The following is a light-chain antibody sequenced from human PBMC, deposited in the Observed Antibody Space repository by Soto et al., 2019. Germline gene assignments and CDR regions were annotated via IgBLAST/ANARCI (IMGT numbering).Light chain of an antibody. V-gene: IGLV2-14*01. J-gene: IGLJ2*01. CDR2: EVN. Sequence: QSALTQPASVSGSPGQSITISCTGTSSDIGGSNYVSWYQHYPGKAPKLIIYEVNNRPSGVSNRFSGFKSANTASLTISGLQAEDECNYYCSSYTTISTVVFGGGTKLTVL. CDR1: SSDIGGSNY. CDR3: SSYTTISTVV.